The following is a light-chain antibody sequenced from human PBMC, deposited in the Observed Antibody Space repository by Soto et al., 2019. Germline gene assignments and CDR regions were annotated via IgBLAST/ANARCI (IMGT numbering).Light chain of an antibody. CDR2: DAF. Sequence: EIVLTQSPATLSLSPGERATLSCTASQSVSSSLAWYQQKPGQAPRLLIYDAFKRATGIPARFSGSGSGTDFTLTISSLEPEDSAVYYCQQRSNWPPWTFGQGTKVEVK. CDR1: QSVSSS. J-gene: IGKJ1*01. V-gene: IGKV3-11*01. CDR3: QQRSNWPPWT.